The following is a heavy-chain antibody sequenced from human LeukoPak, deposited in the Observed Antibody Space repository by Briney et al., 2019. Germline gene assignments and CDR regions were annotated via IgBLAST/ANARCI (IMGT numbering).Heavy chain of an antibody. J-gene: IGHJ6*02. V-gene: IGHV1-18*01. CDR1: GYTFTSYG. Sequence: WASVKVSCKASGYTFTSYGISWVRQAPGQGLEWMGWISAYNGNTNYAQKLQGRVTMTTDTSTSTAYMELRSLRSDDTAVYYCARSDSNYYYYYGMDVWGQGTTVTVSS. CDR2: ISAYNGNT. CDR3: ARSDSNYYYYYGMDV. D-gene: IGHD4-11*01.